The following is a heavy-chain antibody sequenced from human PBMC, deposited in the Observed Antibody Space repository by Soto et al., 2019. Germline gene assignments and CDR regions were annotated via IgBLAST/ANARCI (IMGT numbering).Heavy chain of an antibody. Sequence: SETLSLTCTVTCDSINNRSYYWGWIRQPPGKGLEWIGSIYYSGSTYNNPSLKSRVSMSVDTSKNQFSLKLRSVTAADTALYYCARQRTSVVTQAYFDSWGQGSLVTVSS. CDR2: IYYSGST. D-gene: IGHD2-21*02. CDR1: CDSINNRSYY. CDR3: ARQRTSVVTQAYFDS. J-gene: IGHJ4*02. V-gene: IGHV4-39*01.